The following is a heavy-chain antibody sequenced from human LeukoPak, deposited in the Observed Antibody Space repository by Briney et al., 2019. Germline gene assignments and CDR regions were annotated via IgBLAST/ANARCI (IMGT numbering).Heavy chain of an antibody. CDR3: ARDLRTGYTYGYPLDY. Sequence: PGGSLRLSCAASGFTFSSYWMTWVRQAPGKGLEWVANINQDGSLKYYVDSVKGRLTTARNNAKNSLYLQMTSLRAEDTAFYYCARDLRTGYTYGYPLDYWGQGTLVTVSS. V-gene: IGHV3-7*01. J-gene: IGHJ4*02. CDR1: GFTFSSYW. D-gene: IGHD5-18*01. CDR2: INQDGSLK.